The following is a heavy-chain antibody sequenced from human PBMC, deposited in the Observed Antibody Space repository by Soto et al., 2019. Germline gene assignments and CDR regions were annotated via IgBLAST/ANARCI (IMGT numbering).Heavy chain of an antibody. CDR3: ARGPPGPTDY. CDR2: IYYSGST. CDR1: GGSIRSYY. J-gene: IGHJ4*02. V-gene: IGHV4-31*03. Sequence: SETLSLTCTVSGGSIRSYYWSWIRQHPGKGLEWIGYIYYSGSTYYNPSLKSRVTISVDTSKNQFSLKLTSVTAADTAVYYCARGPPGPTDYWGQGTLVTVSS.